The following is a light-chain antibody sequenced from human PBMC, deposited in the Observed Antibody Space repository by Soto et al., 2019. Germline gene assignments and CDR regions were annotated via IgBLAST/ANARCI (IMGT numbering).Light chain of an antibody. V-gene: IGKV1-5*01. CDR3: QQYNSYWT. CDR2: DAS. CDR1: QSIVTW. Sequence: DIQMTQSPSSLSASVGDRITITCRASQSIVTWLAWYQQKPGKAPKLLIYDASNLETGVPSRFSGSGSGTEFTLTINSLQPDDFATYYCQQYNSYWTFGPGTKVDIK. J-gene: IGKJ1*01.